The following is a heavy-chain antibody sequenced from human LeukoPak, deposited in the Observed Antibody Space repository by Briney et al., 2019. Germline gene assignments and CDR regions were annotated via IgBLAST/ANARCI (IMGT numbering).Heavy chain of an antibody. CDR2: INHSRST. V-gene: IGHV4-34*01. J-gene: IGHJ6*04. Sequence: PSETLSLTCAVYGGSFSGYYWSWIRQPPGKGLEWIGEINHSRSTNYNPSLKSRVTISVDTSKNQFSLKLSSVTAADTAVYYCASTVTTGLEDVWGKGTTVTVSS. CDR1: GGSFSGYY. CDR3: ASTVTTGLEDV. D-gene: IGHD4-17*01.